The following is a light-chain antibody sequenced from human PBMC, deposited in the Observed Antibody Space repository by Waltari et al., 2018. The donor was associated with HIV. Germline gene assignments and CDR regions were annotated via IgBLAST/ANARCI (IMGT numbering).Light chain of an antibody. CDR1: SPHIGLYH. CDR3: AAWDDRLSGL. Sequence: QSVLTQPPSASGTPGQRVTISCSGGSPHIGLYHVYWYQQFPGTAPKLLIYRDNQRPPGVPDRFSGSKSGTSASLVISGLRSEDEADYYCAAWDDRLSGLFGGGTKVTVL. V-gene: IGLV1-47*01. J-gene: IGLJ2*01. CDR2: RDN.